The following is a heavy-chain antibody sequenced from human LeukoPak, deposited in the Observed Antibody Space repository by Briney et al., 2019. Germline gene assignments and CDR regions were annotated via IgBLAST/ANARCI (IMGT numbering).Heavy chain of an antibody. V-gene: IGHV4-4*02. CDR2: IYHSGSS. Sequence: PSETLSLTCAVSGGSISSSNWWSWVRQPPGKGLEWIGEIYHSGSSNYNPSLKSRVTISVDKSKNQFSLKLSSVTAADTAVYYCARDPPPQYYFDYWGQGTLVTVSS. CDR1: GGSISSSNW. CDR3: ARDPPPQYYFDY. J-gene: IGHJ4*02.